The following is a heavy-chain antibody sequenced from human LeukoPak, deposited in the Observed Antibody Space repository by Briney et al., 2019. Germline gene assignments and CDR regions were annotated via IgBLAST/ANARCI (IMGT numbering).Heavy chain of an antibody. Sequence: SXXXSXTTSGFNFGDHAMTWVRQAPGKGLEWVGFIRSKAYRGTTEYAASVKGRFTISRDDSKSVVYLQMNSLKSEDTAVYYCSRGPIQLWVHNGVDVWGQGTTVTVSS. CDR3: SRGPIQLWVHNGVDV. J-gene: IGHJ6*02. D-gene: IGHD5-18*01. CDR2: IRSKAYRGTT. V-gene: IGHV3-49*04. CDR1: GFNFGDHA.